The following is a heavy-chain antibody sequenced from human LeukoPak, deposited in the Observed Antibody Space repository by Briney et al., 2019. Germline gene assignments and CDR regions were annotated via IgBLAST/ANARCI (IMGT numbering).Heavy chain of an antibody. CDR3: ARGYCSSTSCSFDY. D-gene: IGHD2-2*01. CDR2: ISSSSSNI. Sequence: GGSLRLSCAASGFTFSSYSMNWVRQAPGKGLEWVSSISSSSSNIYYADSVKGRFTISRDNAKNSLYLQMNSLRAEDTAVYYCARGYCSSTSCSFDYWGQGTLVTVSS. V-gene: IGHV3-21*01. CDR1: GFTFSSYS. J-gene: IGHJ4*02.